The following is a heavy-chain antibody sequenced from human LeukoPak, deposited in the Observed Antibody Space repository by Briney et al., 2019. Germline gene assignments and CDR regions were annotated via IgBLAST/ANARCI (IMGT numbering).Heavy chain of an antibody. J-gene: IGHJ5*02. CDR1: GGSISSSSYY. CDR3: AREQLVRFDP. Sequence: PSETLSLTCTVSGGSISSSSYYWGWIRQPPGKGLEWIGSIYYSGSTYYNPSLKSRVTISVDTSKNQFSLKLSSVTAADTAVYYCAREQLVRFDPWGQGTLVTVSS. D-gene: IGHD6-13*01. V-gene: IGHV4-39*07. CDR2: IYYSGST.